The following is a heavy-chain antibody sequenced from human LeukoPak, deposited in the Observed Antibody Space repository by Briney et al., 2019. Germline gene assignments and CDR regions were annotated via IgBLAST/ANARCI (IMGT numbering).Heavy chain of an antibody. CDR1: GVTFSTYT. V-gene: IGHV1-69*02. J-gene: IGHJ3*02. CDR3: ARSGPLPSDAFDI. CDR2: IIPILGVV. Sequence: GASVEVSCKASGVTFSTYTISWVRQAPGQGLEWMGRIIPILGVVSYAQKFQGTVTITADKSTSTAYMELSSLRSGDTAVYYCARSGPLPSDAFDIWGQGTMVTVSS. D-gene: IGHD5-12*01.